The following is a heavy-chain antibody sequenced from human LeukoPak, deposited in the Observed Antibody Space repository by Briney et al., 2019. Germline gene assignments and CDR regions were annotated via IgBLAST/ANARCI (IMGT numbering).Heavy chain of an antibody. V-gene: IGHV3-23*01. D-gene: IGHD3-22*01. J-gene: IGHJ4*02. CDR1: GVTLSNYA. CDR2: ISGSGGST. CDR3: AKSLIYDSSHNFDY. Sequence: GGSLRLSCVASGVTLSNYAMSWARQAPGKGLEWVSAISGSGGSTYYADSVKGRFTISRDNSKNTLYLQMNSLRAEDTAVYYCAKSLIYDSSHNFDYWGQGTLVTVSS.